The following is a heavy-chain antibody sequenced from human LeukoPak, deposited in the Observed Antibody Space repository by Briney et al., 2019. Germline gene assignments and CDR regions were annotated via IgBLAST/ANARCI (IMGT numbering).Heavy chain of an antibody. D-gene: IGHD3-9*01. CDR1: GFTFSNYA. V-gene: IGHV3-30*04. CDR2: ISYDGSNK. CDR3: ARTWAYDILTGGFFGD. Sequence: TGGSLRLSCAASGFTFSNYAMHWVRQAPGKGLEWVAVISYDGSNKYYTDSVKGRFTISGDSSKNTLYLQMNSLRAEDTAVYYCARTWAYDILTGGFFGDWGQGTLVTVSS. J-gene: IGHJ4*02.